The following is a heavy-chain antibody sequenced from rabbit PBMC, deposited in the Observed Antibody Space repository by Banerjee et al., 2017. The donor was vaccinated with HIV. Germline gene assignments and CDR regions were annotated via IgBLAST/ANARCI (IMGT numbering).Heavy chain of an antibody. D-gene: IGHD8-1*01. CDR3: ARDTGSSFSSYGMDL. CDR1: GFDLSNYD. V-gene: IGHV1S45*01. Sequence: QEQLEESGGGLVKPGASPTLTCKASGFDLSNYDMCWVRQAPGKGLEWIACINAVTGRPVYATWAKGRFTCSKTSSTTVTLQMTSLTVADTATYFCARDTGSSFSSYGMDLWGPGTPVTVS. CDR2: INAVTGRP. J-gene: IGHJ6*01.